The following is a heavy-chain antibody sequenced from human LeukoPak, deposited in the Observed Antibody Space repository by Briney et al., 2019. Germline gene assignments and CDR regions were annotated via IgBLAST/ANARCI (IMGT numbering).Heavy chain of an antibody. CDR3: ARGPDRYDSSGYYVSDFDY. CDR1: GYTFTSYY. D-gene: IGHD3-22*01. Sequence: GASVKVSCKASGYTFTSYYMHWVRQAPGQGLEWMGIINPSGGSTSYAQKFQGRVTMTRDTSTSTVYMELSSLRSEDTAVYYCARGPDRYDSSGYYVSDFDYWGQGTLVTVSS. J-gene: IGHJ4*02. CDR2: INPSGGST. V-gene: IGHV1-46*01.